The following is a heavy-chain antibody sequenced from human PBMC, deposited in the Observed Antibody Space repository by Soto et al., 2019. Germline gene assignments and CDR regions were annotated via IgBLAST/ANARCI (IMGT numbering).Heavy chain of an antibody. D-gene: IGHD2-2*01. CDR3: ARGVGYCISTSCAYNWFDP. CDR2: MNPNSGNT. J-gene: IGHJ5*02. V-gene: IGHV1-8*01. CDR1: GYTFTSYD. Sequence: QVQLVQSGAEVKKPGASVKVSCKASGYTFTSYDINWVRQATGQGLEWMGWMNPNSGNTGYAQKFQGRVTMTRNTXXSXAXXELSSLRSEDTAVYYCARGVGYCISTSCAYNWFDPWGQGTLVTVSS.